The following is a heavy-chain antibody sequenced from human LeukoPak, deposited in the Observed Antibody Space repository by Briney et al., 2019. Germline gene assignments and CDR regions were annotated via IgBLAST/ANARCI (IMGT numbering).Heavy chain of an antibody. CDR1: GFTFSSHS. V-gene: IGHV3-21*01. J-gene: IGHJ4*02. D-gene: IGHD7-27*01. Sequence: GGSLRLACAASGFTFSSHSINWVRQAPGKGLEWVSSISSSSSYIYYADAVKGRFTISRDNAKNSLYLQMNSLRAEDTAVYYCARVGLGIYFDYWGQGTLVTVSS. CDR3: ARVGLGIYFDY. CDR2: ISSSSSYI.